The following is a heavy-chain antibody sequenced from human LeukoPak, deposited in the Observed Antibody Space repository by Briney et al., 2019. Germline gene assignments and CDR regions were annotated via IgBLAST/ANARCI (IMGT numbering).Heavy chain of an antibody. V-gene: IGHV4-59*01. D-gene: IGHD6-6*01. J-gene: IGHJ3*01. CDR3: VIGRVWDAFDV. Sequence: PSETLSLTCTVSGGSISSYYWSWIRQPPGKGLEWIGYIYYSGSTNYNPSLKSRVTISVDTSKNQFSLKLSSVTAADTAVYYCVIGRVWDAFDVWGQGTMVTVSS. CDR2: IYYSGST. CDR1: GGSISSYY.